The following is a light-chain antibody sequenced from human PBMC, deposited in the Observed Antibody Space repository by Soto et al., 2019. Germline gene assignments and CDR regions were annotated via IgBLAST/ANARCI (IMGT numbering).Light chain of an antibody. CDR1: LCINHY. V-gene: IGKV1-27*01. J-gene: IGKJ1*01. Sequence: DIQMTQSPSSLSESVGDRVTITCRASLCINHYLAWYQQKPGKVPKLLISAASTLQSGVPSRFSGSGSGTDFTLTISSLQPEDVATYYCQKYNSAPPTFGQGTKVEIK. CDR2: AAS. CDR3: QKYNSAPPT.